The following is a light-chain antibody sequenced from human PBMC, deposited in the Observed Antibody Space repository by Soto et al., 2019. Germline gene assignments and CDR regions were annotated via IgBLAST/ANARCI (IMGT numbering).Light chain of an antibody. V-gene: IGLV2-14*01. CDR3: SSFTSSSTFLYV. CDR1: SSDVGGYNY. Sequence: QSVLTQPASVSGSPGQSITISCTGTSSDVGGYNYVSWYQQHPGKAPKLMIYDVSNRPSGVSNRFSGSKSGNTASLTISGLQAEDEADYYCSSFTSSSTFLYVFGTGTKLTVL. CDR2: DVS. J-gene: IGLJ1*01.